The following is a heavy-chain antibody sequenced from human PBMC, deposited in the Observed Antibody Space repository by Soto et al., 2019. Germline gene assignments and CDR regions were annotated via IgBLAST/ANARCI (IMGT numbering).Heavy chain of an antibody. D-gene: IGHD4-17*01. CDR2: IYYSGST. CDR3: ARHPNTVTTKYGDAFDI. CDR1: GGSISSSSYY. V-gene: IGHV4-39*01. J-gene: IGHJ3*02. Sequence: SETLSLTCTVSGGSISSSSYYWGWIRQPPGKGLEWIGSIYYSGSTYYNPSLKSRVTISVDTSKNQFSLKLSSVTAADTAVYYCARHPNTVTTKYGDAFDIWGQGTMVTVSS.